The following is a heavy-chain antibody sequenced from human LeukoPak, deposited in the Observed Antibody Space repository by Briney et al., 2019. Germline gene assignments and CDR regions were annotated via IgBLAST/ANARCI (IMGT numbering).Heavy chain of an antibody. J-gene: IGHJ6*02. CDR1: GFAFSNYA. V-gene: IGHV3-23*01. CDR2: ITGSDGST. CDR3: ARGGEYQLLSIYYYYGMDV. Sequence: GGSLRLSCAASGFAFSNYAMSWVRQAPGRGLEWVSGITGSDGSTYYADSVKGRFTISRDNSKNTLYLQMNSLRAEDTAVYYCARGGEYQLLSIYYYYGMDVWGQGTTVTVSS. D-gene: IGHD2-2*01.